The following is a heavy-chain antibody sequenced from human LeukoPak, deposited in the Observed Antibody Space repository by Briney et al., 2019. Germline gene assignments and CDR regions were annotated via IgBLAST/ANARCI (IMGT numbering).Heavy chain of an antibody. Sequence: SETLSLTCTVSGGSISSYCWSWIRQPPGKGLEWIGYIYYSGSTNYNPSLKSRVTISVDTSKNQFSLKLSSVTAADTAVYYCVRGGGVWFDPWGQGTLVTVSS. CDR3: VRGGGVWFDP. CDR1: GGSISSYC. CDR2: IYYSGST. J-gene: IGHJ5*02. D-gene: IGHD3-16*01. V-gene: IGHV4-59*01.